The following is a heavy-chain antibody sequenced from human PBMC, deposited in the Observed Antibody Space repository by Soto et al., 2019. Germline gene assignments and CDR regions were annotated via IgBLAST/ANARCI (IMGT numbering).Heavy chain of an antibody. J-gene: IGHJ6*02. CDR2: IIPISDTT. D-gene: IGHD2-2*01. CDR3: ARSQGSSTSLELYYYYYYGMDV. Sequence: QVQLVQSGAEVKKPGSSVKVSCKASGGTFSSYAISWVRQAPGQGLEWMGGIIPISDTTNYEQKFQGRVTITADESTSTAYMELRRLRSEDTAVYYCARSQGSSTSLELYYYYYYGMDVWGQGTTVTVSS. CDR1: GGTFSSYA. V-gene: IGHV1-69*01.